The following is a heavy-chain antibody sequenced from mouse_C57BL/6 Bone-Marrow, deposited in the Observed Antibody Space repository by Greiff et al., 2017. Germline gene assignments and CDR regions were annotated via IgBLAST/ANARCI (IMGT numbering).Heavy chain of an antibody. V-gene: IGHV1-64*01. CDR3: ALYYGNPFAY. Sequence: QVQLQQPGAELVKPGASVKLSCKASGYTFTSYWMHWVKQRPGQGLEWIGMIHPNSGSTNYNEKFKSKATLTVDKSSSPAYMQLSSLTSEDSAVYYCALYYGNPFAYWGQGTLVTVSA. CDR1: GYTFTSYW. J-gene: IGHJ3*01. CDR2: IHPNSGST. D-gene: IGHD2-1*01.